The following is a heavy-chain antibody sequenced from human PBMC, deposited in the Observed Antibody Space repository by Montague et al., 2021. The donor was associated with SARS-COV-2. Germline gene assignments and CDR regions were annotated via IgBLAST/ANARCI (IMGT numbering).Heavy chain of an antibody. V-gene: IGHV4-39*07. CDR2: TYYSGST. D-gene: IGHD2-2*01. CDR1: GGSITSSSYY. J-gene: IGHJ3*02. Sequence: SETLSLTCSVSGGSITSSSYYWGWIRQSPDKGLEWIGNTYYSGSTYYNPSLKSRVTVSIDTSKNQFSLKLSSVTAADSAVYYCARQGSDYCSSTSCYGADHPFDIWGQGTMVTVSS. CDR3: ARQGSDYCSSTSCYGADHPFDI.